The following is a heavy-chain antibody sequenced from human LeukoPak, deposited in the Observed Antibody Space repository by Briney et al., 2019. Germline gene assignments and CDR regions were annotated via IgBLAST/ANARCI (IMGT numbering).Heavy chain of an antibody. CDR3: AKGYSSSWYAGWFDY. V-gene: IGHV3-23*01. CDR2: ISGSGGST. J-gene: IGHJ4*02. Sequence: GGSLRLSCAASGFTFSSYAMSWVRQAPGKGLEWVSAISGSGGSTYYADSVKGRFTISRDNSKNTLYLQMNSLRAEDTAVYYCAKGYSSSWYAGWFDYWGQGTLVTVSS. CDR1: GFTFSSYA. D-gene: IGHD6-13*01.